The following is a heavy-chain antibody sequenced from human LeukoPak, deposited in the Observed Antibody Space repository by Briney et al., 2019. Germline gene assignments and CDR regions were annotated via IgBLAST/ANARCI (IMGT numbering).Heavy chain of an antibody. CDR3: ARDPTQLLWFGEP. CDR1: GYTFTSYA. J-gene: IGHJ5*02. D-gene: IGHD3-10*01. V-gene: IGHV1-3*01. Sequence: ASVKVSCKASGYTFTSYAMHWVRQAPGQRLEWMGWINAGNGNTKYSQKFQGRVTITRDTSASTAYMELSSLRSEDTAVYYCARDPTQLLWFGEPWGQGTLVTVSS. CDR2: INAGNGNT.